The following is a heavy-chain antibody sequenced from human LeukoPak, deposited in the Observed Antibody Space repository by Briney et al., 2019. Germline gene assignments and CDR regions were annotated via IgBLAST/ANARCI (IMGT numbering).Heavy chain of an antibody. D-gene: IGHD6-13*01. CDR3: AKDTRAGYSSSWYYFDY. V-gene: IGHV3-9*01. J-gene: IGHJ4*02. Sequence: GGSLRLSCAASGFTFDDYAMHRVRQAPGKGLEWVSGISWNSGSIGYADSVKGRFTISRDNAKNSLYLQMNSLRAEDTALYYCAKDTRAGYSSSWYYFDYWGQGTLVTVSS. CDR1: GFTFDDYA. CDR2: ISWNSGSI.